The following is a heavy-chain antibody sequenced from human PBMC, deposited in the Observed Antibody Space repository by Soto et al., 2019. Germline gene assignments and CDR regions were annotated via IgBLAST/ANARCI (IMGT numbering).Heavy chain of an antibody. CDR3: ASSNIVAAPYGMDV. CDR1: GGTFSSYT. D-gene: IGHD6-13*01. CDR2: IIPILGIA. V-gene: IGHV1-69*02. Sequence: SVKVSCKASGGTFSSYTISWVRQAPGQGLEWMGRIIPILGIANYAQKFQGRVTITRDTSASTAYMELSSLRSEDTAVYYCASSNIVAAPYGMDVWGQGTTVTVSS. J-gene: IGHJ6*02.